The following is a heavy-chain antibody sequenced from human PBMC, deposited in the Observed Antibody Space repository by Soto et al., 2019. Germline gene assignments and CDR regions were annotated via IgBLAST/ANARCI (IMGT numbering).Heavy chain of an antibody. J-gene: IGHJ3*02. CDR2: IYTSGST. CDR1: GGSISSYY. D-gene: IGHD1-26*01. V-gene: IGHV4-4*07. Sequence: SETLSLTCPVSGGSISSYYWSWIRQPAGKVLEWIGRIYTSGSTNYNPSLKSRVTMSVDTSKNQFSLKLSSVTAADTAVYYCARDYSHYDAFDIWGQGTMVTVSS. CDR3: ARDYSHYDAFDI.